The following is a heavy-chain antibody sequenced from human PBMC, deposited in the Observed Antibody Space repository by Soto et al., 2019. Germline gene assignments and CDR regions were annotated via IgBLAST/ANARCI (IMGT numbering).Heavy chain of an antibody. V-gene: IGHV3-30-3*02. D-gene: IGHD6-19*01. CDR2: ISYGGSNK. J-gene: IGHJ4*02. CDR1: GFTCSSYA. Sequence: GGALRLSCADSGFTCSSYAIHWVRQAPGKGLEWVAVISYGGSNKYYADSVKGRFTISRDNSKNTLYLQMNSLRAEDTAVYYCAKRSGWYNYWGQGTLVTVSS. CDR3: AKRSGWYNY.